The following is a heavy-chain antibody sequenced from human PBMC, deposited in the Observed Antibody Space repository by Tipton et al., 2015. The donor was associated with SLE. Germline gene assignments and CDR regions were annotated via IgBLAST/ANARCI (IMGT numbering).Heavy chain of an antibody. CDR1: GGSINSFY. V-gene: IGHV4-59*08. Sequence: TLSLTCTVSGGSINSFYWSWIRQPPGKGLEWIGYVYYSGSTNYNPSLKSRVTMSIDTSKNQFSLKLRSVTAADTAVYYCARGGIGGYDSFDYWGQGTLVTVSS. D-gene: IGHD5-12*01. J-gene: IGHJ4*02. CDR3: ARGGIGGYDSFDY. CDR2: VYYSGST.